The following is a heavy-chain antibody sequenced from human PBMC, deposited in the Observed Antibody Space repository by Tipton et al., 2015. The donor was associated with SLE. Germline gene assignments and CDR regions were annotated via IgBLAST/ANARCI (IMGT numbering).Heavy chain of an antibody. Sequence: TLSLTCTVSDYSITSSYYWGWIRQSPGRGLEWIATIYHSGTTYYNPSLKSRVTISVDTSKNQFSLKLSSATAADTAVYYCARDPRLNWDYGTYFDYWGQGTLVTVSS. J-gene: IGHJ4*02. CDR1: DYSITSSYY. V-gene: IGHV4-38-2*02. CDR3: ARDPRLNWDYGTYFDY. CDR2: IYHSGTT. D-gene: IGHD7-27*01.